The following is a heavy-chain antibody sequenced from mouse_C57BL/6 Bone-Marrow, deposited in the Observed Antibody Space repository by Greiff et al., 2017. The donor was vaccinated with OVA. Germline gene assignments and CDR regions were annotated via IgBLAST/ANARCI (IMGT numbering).Heavy chain of an antibody. V-gene: IGHV6-3*01. J-gene: IGHJ4*01. Sequence: EVQLVESGGGLVQPGGSMKLSCVASGFTFSNYWMNWVRQSPEKGLEWVAQIRLKSDNYATHYAESVKGRFTISRDDSNSSVHLHLHTLRADATGIYSFTGCAMDYWGQGTSVTVSS. CDR1: GFTFSNYW. CDR2: IRLKSDNYAT. CDR3: TGCAMDY.